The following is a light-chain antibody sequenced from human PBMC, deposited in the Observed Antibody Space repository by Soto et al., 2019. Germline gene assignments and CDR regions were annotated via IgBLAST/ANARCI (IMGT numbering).Light chain of an antibody. J-gene: IGKJ4*01. V-gene: IGKV3-20*01. CDR1: QSVSNNY. Sequence: EIVLTQSPGTLSLSPGERATLSCRASQSVSNNYLAWYQQKPGQAPRLLIYGASNRATGIPDRFSGSGSGTEFSLAITGLQSEDFAVYYCQQYNSWPLTFGGGTKVDIK. CDR3: QQYNSWPLT. CDR2: GAS.